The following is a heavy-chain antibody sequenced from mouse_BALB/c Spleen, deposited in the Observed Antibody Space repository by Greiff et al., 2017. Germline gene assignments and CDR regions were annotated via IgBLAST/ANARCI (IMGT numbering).Heavy chain of an antibody. CDR3: ARHQIYYDYDGSAMDY. V-gene: IGHV5-12-2*01. CDR1: GFTFSSYT. D-gene: IGHD2-4*01. J-gene: IGHJ4*01. CDR2: ISNGGGST. Sequence: EVQLVESGGGLVQPGGSLKLSCAASGFTFSSYTMSWVRQTPEKRLEWVAYISNGGGSTYYPDTVKGRFTISRDNAKNTLYPQMSSLKSEDTAMYYCARHQIYYDYDGSAMDYWGQGSSVTVSS.